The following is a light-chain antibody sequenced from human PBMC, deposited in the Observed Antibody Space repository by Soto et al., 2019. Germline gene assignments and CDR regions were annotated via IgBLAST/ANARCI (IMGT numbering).Light chain of an antibody. CDR1: QSVSSY. CDR2: DAS. J-gene: IGKJ1*01. V-gene: IGKV3-11*01. Sequence: EIVLTQSPGTLSLSPGERATLSCSASQSVSSYLAWYQQKPGQAPRLLIYDASNRATGIPARFSGSGSGTDFTLTISSLEPEDFAVYYCQQRSNWLTWTFGQGTKVDIK. CDR3: QQRSNWLTWT.